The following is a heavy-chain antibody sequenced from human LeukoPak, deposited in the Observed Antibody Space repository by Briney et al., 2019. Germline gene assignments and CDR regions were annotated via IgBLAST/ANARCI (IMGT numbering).Heavy chain of an antibody. Sequence: GGSLRLSCAASGFAFSGYSMHWVRQAPGKGLGWVALISYDGSKKYYTDSVKGRFTISRDNSKETLYLEMSSLRPEDAAIYSCARVRDSYNWNDSRLDNWGQGTLVTVSS. CDR3: ARVRDSYNWNDSRLDN. V-gene: IGHV3-30*04. CDR2: ISYDGSKK. J-gene: IGHJ4*02. CDR1: GFAFSGYS. D-gene: IGHD1-1*01.